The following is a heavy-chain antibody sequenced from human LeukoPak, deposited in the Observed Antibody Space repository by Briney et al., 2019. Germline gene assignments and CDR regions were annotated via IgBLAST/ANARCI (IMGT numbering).Heavy chain of an antibody. V-gene: IGHV3-30-3*01. D-gene: IGHD2-15*01. Sequence: PGGSLRLSCAASGFTFSSYAMHWVRQAPGKGLEWVAVISYDGSNKYYADSVKGRSTISRDNSKNTLYLQMNSLRAEDTAVYYCARVPVVAATEDYWGQGTPVTVSS. J-gene: IGHJ4*02. CDR3: ARVPVVAATEDY. CDR1: GFTFSSYA. CDR2: ISYDGSNK.